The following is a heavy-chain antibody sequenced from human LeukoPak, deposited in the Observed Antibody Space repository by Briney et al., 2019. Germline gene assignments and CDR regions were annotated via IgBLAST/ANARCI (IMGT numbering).Heavy chain of an antibody. Sequence: PGGSLRLSCAASGLTFSTYAMSWVRQAPGKGLEWISAISGSGGTTYYADSVKGRFTISRDSSKNTLYLQMNSLRAEDTAVYYCAKEDLRGVIYYYGMDVWGQGTTVTVSS. J-gene: IGHJ6*02. CDR1: GLTFSTYA. D-gene: IGHD3-10*01. CDR2: ISGSGGTT. V-gene: IGHV3-23*01. CDR3: AKEDLRGVIYYYGMDV.